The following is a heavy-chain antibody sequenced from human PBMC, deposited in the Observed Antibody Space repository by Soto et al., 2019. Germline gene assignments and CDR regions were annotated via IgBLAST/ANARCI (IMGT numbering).Heavy chain of an antibody. D-gene: IGHD4-17*01. CDR1: GLTVSNNY. V-gene: IGHV3-13*04. CDR3: ARGSPSYLQVTTVAFDI. CDR2: IGTAGDT. Sequence: GGSLRLSCAASGLTVSNNYMSWVRQGPGKGLEWVSAIGTAGDTYYPGSVKGRFTISRENAKNSLYLQMNSLRAGDTAVYYCARGSPSYLQVTTVAFDIWGQGTMVTVSS. J-gene: IGHJ3*02.